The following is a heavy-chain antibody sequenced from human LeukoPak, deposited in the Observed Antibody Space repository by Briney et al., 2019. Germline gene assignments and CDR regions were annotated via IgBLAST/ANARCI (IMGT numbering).Heavy chain of an antibody. V-gene: IGHV3-30*02. Sequence: GGSLRLSCAASGFTFSSYGMHWVRQAPGKGLEWVAFIRYDGSNKYYADSVKGRFTISRDNSKNTLYLQMNSLRAEDTAGYYCEKIEQYRYYDSRGYYYVSYPDYSGQGTLVTVSS. D-gene: IGHD3-22*01. CDR3: EKIEQYRYYDSRGYYYVSYPDY. J-gene: IGHJ4*02. CDR1: GFTFSSYG. CDR2: IRYDGSNK.